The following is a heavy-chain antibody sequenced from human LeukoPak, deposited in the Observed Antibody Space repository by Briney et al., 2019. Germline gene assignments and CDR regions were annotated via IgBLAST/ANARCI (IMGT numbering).Heavy chain of an antibody. CDR2: INEDGSTT. D-gene: IGHD2-21*02. J-gene: IGHJ4*02. CDR1: GFTFSSYW. V-gene: IGHV3-74*01. Sequence: GGSLRLSCAATGFTFSSYWMHWVRQAPGKGLVWVSRINEDGSTTNYADSAKGRFTISRDNAKNTLYLQMNSLRAEDTAVYYCAREVGLAYCGGDCYPPLGYWGQGTLVTVSS. CDR3: AREVGLAYCGGDCYPPLGY.